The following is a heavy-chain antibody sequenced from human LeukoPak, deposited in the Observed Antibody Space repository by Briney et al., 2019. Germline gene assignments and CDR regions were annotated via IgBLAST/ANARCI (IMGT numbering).Heavy chain of an antibody. J-gene: IGHJ4*02. V-gene: IGHV3-30*03. CDR3: GGEMFDY. D-gene: IGHD2-21*01. Sequence: GSLRLSCAASGFTFSSYGMHWVRQAPGKGLEWVAVISYDGSNKYYADSVKGRFTISRDNSKNTLYLQMNSLRAEDTAVYYCGGEMFDYWGQGTLVTVSS. CDR2: ISYDGSNK. CDR1: GFTFSSYG.